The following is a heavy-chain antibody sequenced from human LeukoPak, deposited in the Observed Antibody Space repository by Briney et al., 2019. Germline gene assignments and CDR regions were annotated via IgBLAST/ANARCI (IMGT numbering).Heavy chain of an antibody. CDR3: AREDRESIPFGESKRGMMDV. CDR1: GYTFTSYG. Sequence: GASVKVSCKASGYTFTSYGISWVRQAPGQGLEWMGWISAYNGNTNYAQKLQGRVTMTTDTSTSTAYMELRSLRSDDTAVYYCAREDRESIPFGESKRGMMDVWGQGTTVTVSS. J-gene: IGHJ6*02. CDR2: ISAYNGNT. V-gene: IGHV1-18*01. D-gene: IGHD3-10*01.